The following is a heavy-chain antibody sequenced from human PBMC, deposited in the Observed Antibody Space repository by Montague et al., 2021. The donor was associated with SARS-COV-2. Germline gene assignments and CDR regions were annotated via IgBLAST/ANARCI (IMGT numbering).Heavy chain of an antibody. Sequence: SLRLSCAASGFTLGDYAMHWVRQAPGKGLEWVSGISWNSGSIGYADSVKGRFTISRDNAKNSLYLQMNSLRAEDTALYYCAKDMGDIYDSSGYFDYWGQGTLVTVSS. D-gene: IGHD3-22*01. CDR2: ISWNSGSI. CDR3: AKDMGDIYDSSGYFDY. J-gene: IGHJ4*02. V-gene: IGHV3-9*01. CDR1: GFTLGDYA.